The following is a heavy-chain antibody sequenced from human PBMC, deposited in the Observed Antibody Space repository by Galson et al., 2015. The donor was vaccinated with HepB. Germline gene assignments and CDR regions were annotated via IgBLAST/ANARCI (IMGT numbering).Heavy chain of an antibody. Sequence: SLRLSCAASGFTFSSYGMHWVRQAPGKGLEWVAVISYDGSNKYYADSVKGRFTISRDNSKNTLYLQMNSLRAEDTAVYYCAKDQWIQLWLNGVDVWGQGTTVTVSS. J-gene: IGHJ6*02. D-gene: IGHD5-18*01. CDR1: GFTFSSYG. V-gene: IGHV3-30*18. CDR2: ISYDGSNK. CDR3: AKDQWIQLWLNGVDV.